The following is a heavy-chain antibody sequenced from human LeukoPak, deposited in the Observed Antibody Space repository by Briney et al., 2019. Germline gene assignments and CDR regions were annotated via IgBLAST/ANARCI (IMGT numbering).Heavy chain of an antibody. CDR3: AKDPVRSSSWLLGFDY. CDR2: ISGSGGST. V-gene: IGHV3-23*01. CDR1: GFTFSSYA. Sequence: GGSLRLSCAASGFTFSSYAMSWVRQAPGKGLEWVSAISGSGGSTYYADSVKGRFTISRGNSKNTLYLQMNSLRAEDTAVYYCAKDPVRSSSWLLGFDYWGQGTLVTVSS. J-gene: IGHJ4*02. D-gene: IGHD6-13*01.